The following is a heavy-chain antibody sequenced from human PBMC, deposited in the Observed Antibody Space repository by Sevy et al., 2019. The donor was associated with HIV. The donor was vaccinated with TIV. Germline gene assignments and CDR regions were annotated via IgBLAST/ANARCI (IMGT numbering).Heavy chain of an antibody. CDR3: ARDRVSGSYYAGDFDY. CDR2: ISLSGSDT. D-gene: IGHD1-26*01. Sequence: GGSLRLSCAASGFTFSNYAMSWVRQAPGKGLEWVSVISLSGSDTYYADSVKGRFTISRDNSKNTLYLQMNTLRAEDTAVYYCARDRVSGSYYAGDFDYWGQGALVTVSS. J-gene: IGHJ4*02. CDR1: GFTFSNYA. V-gene: IGHV3-23*01.